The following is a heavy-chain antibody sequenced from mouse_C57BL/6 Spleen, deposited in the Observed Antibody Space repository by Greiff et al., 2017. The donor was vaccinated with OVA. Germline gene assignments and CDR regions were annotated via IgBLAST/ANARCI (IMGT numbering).Heavy chain of an antibody. CDR3: ASRADGYYWYFEG. Sequence: VQLQQPGAELVKPGASVKLSCKASGYTFTSYWMQWVKQRPGQGLEWIGVIDPSDSCTNYNQKFKGKATLTVDTSSSTAYMQLSSLTSEDSAVYYCASRADGYYWYFEGCGTGTTVTVAS. CDR1: GYTFTSYW. J-gene: IGHJ1*03. V-gene: IGHV1-50*01. D-gene: IGHD2-3*01. CDR2: IDPSDSCT.